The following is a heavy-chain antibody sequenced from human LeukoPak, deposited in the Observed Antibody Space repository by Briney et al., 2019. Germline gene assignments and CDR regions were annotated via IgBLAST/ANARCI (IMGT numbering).Heavy chain of an antibody. D-gene: IGHD3-16*02. CDR1: GFTFSSYA. CDR2: ISGSGGST. Sequence: GSLRLPCAVSGFTFSSYAMSWVRQAPGKGLEWVSAISGSGGSTYYADSVKGRFTISRDNSKNTLYLQMNSLRAEDTAVYYCAKDREITFGGVIVNGGQGTLVTVSS. J-gene: IGHJ4*02. CDR3: AKDREITFGGVIVN. V-gene: IGHV3-23*01.